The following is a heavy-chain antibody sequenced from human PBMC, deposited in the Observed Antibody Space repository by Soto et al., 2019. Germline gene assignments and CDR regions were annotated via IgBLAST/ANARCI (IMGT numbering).Heavy chain of an antibody. D-gene: IGHD6-19*01. J-gene: IGHJ4*02. CDR1: GFTFSSYG. CDR3: AKEGGEGWYCDFDY. CDR2: ISYDGSNK. Sequence: GGSLRLSCAASGFTFSSYGMHWVRRAPGKGLEWVAVISYDGSNKYYADSVKGRFTISRDNSKNTLYLQMNSLRAEDTAVYYCAKEGGEGWYCDFDYWGQGTLVTVSS. V-gene: IGHV3-30*18.